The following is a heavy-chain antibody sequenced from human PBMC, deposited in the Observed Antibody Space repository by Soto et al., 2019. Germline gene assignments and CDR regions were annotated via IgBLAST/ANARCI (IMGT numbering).Heavy chain of an antibody. J-gene: IGHJ4*02. CDR3: ARGGGSYSFFDF. D-gene: IGHD1-26*01. V-gene: IGHV5-51*01. Sequence: PGESLKISCKGSGHRFTGYWIVWVRQMPGRGLEWMGIIYPGDSDTRYSPSFQGQVTISADKSISTAYLQWGSLKASDTAIYFCARGGGSYSFFDFWGQGTLVTVSS. CDR2: IYPGDSDT. CDR1: GHRFTGYW.